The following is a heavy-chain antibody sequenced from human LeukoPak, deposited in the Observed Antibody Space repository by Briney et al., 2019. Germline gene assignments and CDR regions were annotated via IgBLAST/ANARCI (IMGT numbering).Heavy chain of an antibody. Sequence: SETLSLTCAVYGESFSAYFWNWIRQAPGKPLEYIGEINHRGSSHYNPSLKTRVTLSVDTSKNQFSLKLTSVTAADTAVYFCARGSSFDGYCSAGACDTGYYDSWGQGTPVTVSS. CDR3: ARGSSFDGYCSAGACDTGYYDS. V-gene: IGHV4-34*01. D-gene: IGHD2-15*01. CDR1: GESFSAYF. CDR2: INHRGSS. J-gene: IGHJ4*02.